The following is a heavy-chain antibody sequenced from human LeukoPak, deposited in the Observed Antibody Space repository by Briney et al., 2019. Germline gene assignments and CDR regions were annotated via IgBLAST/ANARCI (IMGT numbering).Heavy chain of an antibody. J-gene: IGHJ3*02. CDR2: IYYSGST. CDR3: ARDQSGHTYGPGAFDI. D-gene: IGHD3-10*01. Sequence: PSETLSLTCTVSGDSISSFYWSWIRQPPGKGLEWIGYIYYSGSTNYNPSLKSRVTISVDTSKNQFSLKLGSVTAVDTAVYYCARDQSGHTYGPGAFDIWGQGTMVTVSS. CDR1: GDSISSFY. V-gene: IGHV4-59*01.